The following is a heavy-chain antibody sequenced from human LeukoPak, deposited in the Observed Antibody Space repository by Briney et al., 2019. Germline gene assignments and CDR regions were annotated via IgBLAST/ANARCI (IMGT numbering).Heavy chain of an antibody. CDR1: GGSISNSF. J-gene: IGHJ4*02. CDR2: IYYTGNT. Sequence: SETLSLTCTVSGGSISNSFWSWIRQSPGKGLEWIAYIYYTGNTKYNPSLKSRVTISVDTSKNQFSLRLTSVTADDTAVYYCARDSGSSRTFDYWGQGTLVTVSS. D-gene: IGHD1-26*01. V-gene: IGHV4-59*01. CDR3: ARDSGSSRTFDY.